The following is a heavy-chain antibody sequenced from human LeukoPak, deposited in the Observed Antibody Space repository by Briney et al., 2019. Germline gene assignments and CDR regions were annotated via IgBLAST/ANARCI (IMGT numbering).Heavy chain of an antibody. J-gene: IGHJ4*02. CDR2: ISAYNGNT. D-gene: IGHD3-10*01. CDR1: GYTFTSYG. Sequence: ASVKVSCKASGYTFTSYGISWVRQAPGQGLEWMGWISAYNGNTNYAQKLQGRVTVTTDTSTSTAYMELRSLRSDDTAVYYCARVSHYGSGSYTFDYWGQGTLVTVSS. CDR3: ARVSHYGSGSYTFDY. V-gene: IGHV1-18*01.